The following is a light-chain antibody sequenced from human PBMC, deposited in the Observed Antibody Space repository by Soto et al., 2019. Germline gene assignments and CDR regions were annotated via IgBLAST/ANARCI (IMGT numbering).Light chain of an antibody. Sequence: DIQMTQSPSTLSASVGDRVTITCRASQSISSWLAWHQQNPGKAPKLLIYEASRLESGVPSRFSGSGAGSAVTLTVSSPQPDDFGAHHCEQYKNYCRTFGQGTKV. CDR2: EAS. V-gene: IGKV1-5*03. CDR1: QSISSW. J-gene: IGKJ1*01. CDR3: EQYKNYCRT.